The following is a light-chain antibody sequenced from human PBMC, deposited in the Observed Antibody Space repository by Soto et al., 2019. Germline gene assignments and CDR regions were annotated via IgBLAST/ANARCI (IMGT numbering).Light chain of an antibody. J-gene: IGKJ4*01. CDR2: DAS. Sequence: DIQLTQSPSFLSASVGDRVTITCRASQGINRFLAWYQQKPGKAPNLLIYDASTLQSGVPSRFSGSGSGTEFTLTISSLQAEDFATYYCQHLHNYPPTFGGGTKVEIK. CDR3: QHLHNYPPT. CDR1: QGINRF. V-gene: IGKV1-9*01.